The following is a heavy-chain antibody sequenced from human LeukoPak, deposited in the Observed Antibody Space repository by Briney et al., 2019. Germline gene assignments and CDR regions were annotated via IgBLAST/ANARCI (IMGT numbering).Heavy chain of an antibody. Sequence: PGGSLRLSCAASGFTLSSYAMSWVRQAPGKGLEWVSAISGSGGSTYYADSVKGRFTISRDNSKNTLYLQMNSLRAEDTAVYYCAKGPSRGRYYYGSGSLGDYWGQGTLVTVSS. CDR1: GFTLSSYA. J-gene: IGHJ4*02. CDR3: AKGPSRGRYYYGSGSLGDY. V-gene: IGHV3-23*01. D-gene: IGHD3-10*01. CDR2: ISGSGGST.